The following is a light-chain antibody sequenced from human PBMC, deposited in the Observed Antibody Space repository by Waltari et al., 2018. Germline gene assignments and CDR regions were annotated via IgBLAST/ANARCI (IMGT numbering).Light chain of an antibody. CDR3: QQYNNWPPWT. CDR1: QSVSSN. J-gene: IGKJ1*01. V-gene: IGKV3-15*01. CDR2: GAF. Sequence: EIVMTQSPATLSVAPGERATLSCRASQSVSSNLPWYQQKPGQAPWLLIYGAFIRATGIPARFSGSGSGTEFTLTISSLQSEDFAVYYCQQYNNWPPWTFGQGTKVEIK.